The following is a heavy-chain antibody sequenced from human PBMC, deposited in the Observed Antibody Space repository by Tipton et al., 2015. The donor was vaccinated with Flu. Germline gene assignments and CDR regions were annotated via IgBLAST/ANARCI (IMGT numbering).Heavy chain of an antibody. CDR2: IYSSGST. D-gene: IGHD3-22*01. CDR3: ARENYFESSGYAEHFDS. CDR1: GGSINSGGYY. Sequence: TLSLTCTVSGGSINSGGYYWTWIRQPAGKGLEWIGRIYSSGSTNYNPSLKSRITMSLDTSKNQFSLKVGSVTAADTAVYYCARENYFESSGYAEHFDSWGQGTLVTVSS. V-gene: IGHV4-61*02. J-gene: IGHJ4*02.